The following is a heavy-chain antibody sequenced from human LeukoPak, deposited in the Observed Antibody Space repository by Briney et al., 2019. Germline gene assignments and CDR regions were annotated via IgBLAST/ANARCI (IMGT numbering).Heavy chain of an antibody. V-gene: IGHV3-30-3*01. J-gene: IGHJ4*02. D-gene: IGHD3/OR15-3a*01. CDR2: ISYDGSNK. CDR3: ARGTGNYYGY. Sequence: GGSLRLSCAASGFTFSSYAMHWVRQAPGKGLEWVAVISYDGSNKYYADSVKGRFTISRDSAKNTLYLQMNSLRAEDTAVYYCARGTGNYYGYWGQGTLVTVSS. CDR1: GFTFSSYA.